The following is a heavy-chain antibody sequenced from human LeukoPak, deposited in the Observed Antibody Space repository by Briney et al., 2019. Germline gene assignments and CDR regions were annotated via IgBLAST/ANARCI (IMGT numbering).Heavy chain of an antibody. Sequence: SQTLSLTCAISGDSVSSDSTGWNWIRQSPSRGPEWLGRTYYKSRWYNDYAVSVKSRIIVNPDTSKSQFSLQLNSVTPEDTAVYYCARGYLRTGFDVWGRGTLVTVSS. CDR1: GDSVSSDSTG. D-gene: IGHD1-14*01. CDR2: TYYKSRWYN. V-gene: IGHV6-1*01. CDR3: ARGYLRTGFDV. J-gene: IGHJ2*01.